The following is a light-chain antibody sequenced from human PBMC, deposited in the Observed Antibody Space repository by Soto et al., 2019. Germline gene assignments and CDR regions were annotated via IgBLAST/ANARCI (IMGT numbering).Light chain of an antibody. V-gene: IGLV2-14*01. Sequence: QSVLTQPASVSGSPGQSITTSCTGTSSDVGGYNYVSWSQQHPGKAPQLMIYEVSNRPSGVSNRFSGSKSGNTASLTISGLQAEDEADYYCSSYTSSSTYVFGTGTKVTV. CDR2: EVS. J-gene: IGLJ1*01. CDR1: SSDVGGYNY. CDR3: SSYTSSSTYV.